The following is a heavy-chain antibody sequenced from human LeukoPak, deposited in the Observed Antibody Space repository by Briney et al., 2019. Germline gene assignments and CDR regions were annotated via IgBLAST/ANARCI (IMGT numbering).Heavy chain of an antibody. CDR3: ASYYYDSRGNFDY. V-gene: IGHV1-8*01. CDR2: MNPNSGNT. CDR1: GYTFTSYD. J-gene: IGHJ4*02. D-gene: IGHD3-22*01. Sequence: ASVKVSCEASGYTFTSYDINWVRQAAGQGLEWMGWMNPNSGNTGYAQKFQGRVTMTRNTSISTAYMELSSLRSEDMAVYYCASYYYDSRGNFDYWGQGTLVTVSS.